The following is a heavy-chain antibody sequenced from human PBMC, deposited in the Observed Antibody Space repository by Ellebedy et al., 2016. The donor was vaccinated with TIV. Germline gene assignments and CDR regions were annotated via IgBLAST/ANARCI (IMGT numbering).Heavy chain of an antibody. CDR2: LSGSGDVT. J-gene: IGHJ4*02. CDR1: GFTFSSYA. CDR3: AKWRSGSPPYFDF. D-gene: IGHD1-26*01. Sequence: PGGSLRLSCAASGFTFSSYAMSWVRQAPGKGLEWVSTLSGSGDVTYYPDSVKGRFTISRDNSKNTLYLQMNGLRAEDTALYYCAKWRSGSPPYFDFWGQGTLVTVSS. V-gene: IGHV3-23*01.